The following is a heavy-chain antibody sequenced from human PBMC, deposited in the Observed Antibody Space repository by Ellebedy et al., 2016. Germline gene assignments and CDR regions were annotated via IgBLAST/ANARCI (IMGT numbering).Heavy chain of an antibody. V-gene: IGHV3-9*01. J-gene: IGHJ6*03. Sequence: SLKISXAASGFTFDDYAMHWVRQAPGKGLEWVSGISWNSGSIGYADSVKGRFTISRDNSKNTLYLQMNSLRAEDTAVYYCAKNSIDDYYYYYMDVWGKGTTVTVSS. CDR1: GFTFDDYA. D-gene: IGHD2/OR15-2a*01. CDR2: ISWNSGSI. CDR3: AKNSIDDYYYYYMDV.